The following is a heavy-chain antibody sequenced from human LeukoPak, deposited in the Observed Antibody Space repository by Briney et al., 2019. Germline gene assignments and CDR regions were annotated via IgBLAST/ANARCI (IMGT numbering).Heavy chain of an antibody. V-gene: IGHV3-11*04. CDR3: AIRYDILTCYDY. Sequence: LSLTCAVYGGSFIGYNWSWIRQPPGKGLEWVSAISGSSGSTIYYADSVKGRFTISRHNAKNSLYLPMNSLRAEDTAVYYWAIRYDILTCYDYWGQGTLVTVSS. D-gene: IGHD3-9*01. J-gene: IGHJ4*02. CDR1: GGSFIGYN. CDR2: ISGSSGSTI.